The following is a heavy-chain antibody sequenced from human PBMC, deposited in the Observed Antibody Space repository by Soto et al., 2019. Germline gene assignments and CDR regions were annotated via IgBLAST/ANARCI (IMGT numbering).Heavy chain of an antibody. CDR1: SYSISSGFF. CDR2: IYHTGDT. J-gene: IGHJ5*02. V-gene: IGHV4-38-2*02. CDR3: PRDTNSLDL. Sequence: SETLSLTCVVSSYSISSGFFWSWIRQPPGKGLEWVGSIYHTGDTHYNPSLRSQVSMSVDTSKNHFSLRLTYLTAADTAVYFCPRDTNSLDLWGQGILVTVS. D-gene: IGHD2-8*01.